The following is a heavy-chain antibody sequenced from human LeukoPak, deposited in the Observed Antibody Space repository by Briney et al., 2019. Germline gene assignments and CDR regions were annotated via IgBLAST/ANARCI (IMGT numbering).Heavy chain of an antibody. J-gene: IGHJ4*02. CDR2: ISGSGGST. Sequence: GGSLRLSCAASGFTFSSYAMSWVRQAPGKGLEWVSAISGSGGSTYYADSVKGRFTISRDNSKNTLYLQMNSLRAEDTAVYYCAKDGNPEYYDFWSGYYSPYYFDYWGQGTLATVSS. D-gene: IGHD3-3*01. CDR1: GFTFSSYA. CDR3: AKDGNPEYYDFWSGYYSPYYFDY. V-gene: IGHV3-23*01.